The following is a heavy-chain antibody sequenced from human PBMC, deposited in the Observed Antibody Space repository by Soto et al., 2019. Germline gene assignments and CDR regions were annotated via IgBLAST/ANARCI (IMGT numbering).Heavy chain of an antibody. Sequence: QVQLQESGPGLVKPSGTLSLTCAVSGVSISSHDWWTWVRQPPGKGLEWIGESHQRGNTNYNSSLESGASIRLEKAKNQWSLQQSSVTVADTAVYYCATRASGRLYWGQGTLVAVSS. CDR2: SHQRGNT. V-gene: IGHV4-4*02. CDR3: ATRASGRLY. CDR1: GVSISSHDW. J-gene: IGHJ4*02. D-gene: IGHD6-25*01.